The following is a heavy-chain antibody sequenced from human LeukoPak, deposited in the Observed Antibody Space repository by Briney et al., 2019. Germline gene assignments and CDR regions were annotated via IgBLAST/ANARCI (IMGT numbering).Heavy chain of an antibody. CDR2: IYSGGST. J-gene: IGHJ4*02. CDR1: GFTVSSNY. V-gene: IGHV3-66*01. CDR3: ARDQDYYDSSGYSF. Sequence: GGSLRLSCAASGFTVSSNYMSWVRQDPGKGLEWVSVIYSGGSTYYADSVKGRFTISRDNSKNTLYLQMNRLRAEDTAVYYCARDQDYYDSSGYSFWGQGTLVTVSS. D-gene: IGHD3-22*01.